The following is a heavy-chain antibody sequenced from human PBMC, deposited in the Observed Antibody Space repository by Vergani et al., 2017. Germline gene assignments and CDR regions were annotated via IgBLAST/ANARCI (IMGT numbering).Heavy chain of an antibody. D-gene: IGHD6-13*01. CDR3: ARGKLVPYYYYYGMDV. CDR2: VNHSGST. J-gene: IGHJ6*02. CDR1: GGSFSGYF. V-gene: IGHV4-34*01. Sequence: QVPLQQWGAGLLKPSGTLSLTCAVYGGSFSGYFWSWLRQPPGKGLEWIGEVNHSGSTIYNPSLKSRVTISVDTSKNQFSLKLSSVTAADTAVYYCARGKLVPYYYYYGMDVWGQGTTVTVSS.